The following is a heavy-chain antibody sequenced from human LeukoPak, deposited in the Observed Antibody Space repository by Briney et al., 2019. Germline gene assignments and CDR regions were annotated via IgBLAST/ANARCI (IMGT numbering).Heavy chain of an antibody. D-gene: IGHD1-26*01. Sequence: SETLSLTCTVSGGSISSYYWSWIRQPPGKGLEWIGYIYYGGSTNYNPSLKSRVTISVDTSKNQFSLKLSSVTAADTAVYYCARRSKVGATTCFDYWGQGTLVTVSS. V-gene: IGHV4-59*08. CDR3: ARRSKVGATTCFDY. J-gene: IGHJ4*02. CDR1: GGSISSYY. CDR2: IYYGGST.